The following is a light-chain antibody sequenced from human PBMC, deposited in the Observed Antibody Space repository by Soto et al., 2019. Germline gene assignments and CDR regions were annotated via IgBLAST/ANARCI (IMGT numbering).Light chain of an antibody. V-gene: IGKV1-39*01. CDR1: QTINSY. J-gene: IGKJ2*01. Sequence: DIQVTQSPSSLSASVGDRVTITCRTSQTINSYLNWYQQHPGKAPKLLIFAASTLHSGVPARFSGSGSGTDFTLTITSLQPEDFATYYCQQGSSAPFTFGQGTQLEVK. CDR2: AAS. CDR3: QQGSSAPFT.